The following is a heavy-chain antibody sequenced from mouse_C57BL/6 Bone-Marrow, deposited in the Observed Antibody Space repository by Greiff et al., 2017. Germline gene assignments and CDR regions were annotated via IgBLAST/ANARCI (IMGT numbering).Heavy chain of an antibody. Sequence: QVQLQQSGAELVKPGASVKLSCKASGYTFTSYWMHWVKQRPGQGLEWIGMIHPNSGSTNYNEKFKSKATLTVDKSSGTAYMQLSSLTSEDSAVYYCARGPFGGYPYYYAMDYWGQGTSVTVSS. CDR1: GYTFTSYW. CDR3: ARGPFGGYPYYYAMDY. CDR2: IHPNSGST. J-gene: IGHJ4*01. V-gene: IGHV1-64*01. D-gene: IGHD1-1*02.